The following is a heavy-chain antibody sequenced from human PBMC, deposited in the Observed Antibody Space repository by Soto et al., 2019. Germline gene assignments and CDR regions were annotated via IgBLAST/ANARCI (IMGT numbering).Heavy chain of an antibody. Sequence: QVQLVESGGGVVQPGRSLRLSCVASEFTFSSFAMHWVRQAPGKGLEWVTVISYDGGIKHYADSVRGRFTVSRDNSKNTVFLQMNSLRDEDTAVYYCAKDGSTVSYYYALDVWGQGTTVTVSS. J-gene: IGHJ6*02. V-gene: IGHV3-30-3*01. CDR3: AKDGSTVSYYYALDV. CDR1: EFTFSSFA. D-gene: IGHD6-13*01. CDR2: ISYDGGIK.